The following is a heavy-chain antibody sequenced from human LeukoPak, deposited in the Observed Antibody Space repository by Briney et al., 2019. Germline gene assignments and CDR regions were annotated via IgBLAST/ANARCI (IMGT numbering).Heavy chain of an antibody. Sequence: PSETLSLTCTVSGGSISSDSYYWSWIQQPAGKGLEWIGRIYTSGSTNYNPSLKSRVTISVDTSKNQFSLKLSSVIAADTAVYYCARDFSLWGRGTLVTVSS. V-gene: IGHV4-61*02. CDR3: ARDFSL. CDR2: IYTSGST. CDR1: GGSISSDSYY. J-gene: IGHJ2*01.